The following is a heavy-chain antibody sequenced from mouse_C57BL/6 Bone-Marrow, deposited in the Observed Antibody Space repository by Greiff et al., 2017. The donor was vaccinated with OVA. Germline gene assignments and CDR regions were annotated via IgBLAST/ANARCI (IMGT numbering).Heavy chain of an antibody. CDR2: IDPNSGGT. CDR3: ARRYGYDPLYYYAMDY. V-gene: IGHV1-72*01. Sequence: QVQLKQPGAELVKPGASVKLSCKASGYTFTSYWMHWVKQRPGRGLEWIGRIDPNSGGTKYNEKFKSKATLTVDKPSSTAYMQLSSLTSEDSAVYYCARRYGYDPLYYYAMDYWGQGTSVTVSS. J-gene: IGHJ4*01. CDR1: GYTFTSYW. D-gene: IGHD2-2*01.